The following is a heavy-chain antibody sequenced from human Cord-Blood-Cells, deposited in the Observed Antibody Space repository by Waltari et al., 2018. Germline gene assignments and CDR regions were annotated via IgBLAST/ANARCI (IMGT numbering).Heavy chain of an antibody. V-gene: IGHV4-34*01. J-gene: IGHJ3*02. CDR3: ARGLNDAFDI. Sequence: QVQLQQWGAGLLKPSETLSLTCAVYGGSSSGYYWSWIRQPPGKGLEWIGEINHSGSTNYNPSLKSRVTISVDTSKNQFSLKLSSVTAADTAVYYCARGLNDAFDIWGQGTMVTVSS. CDR1: GGSSSGYY. CDR2: INHSGST.